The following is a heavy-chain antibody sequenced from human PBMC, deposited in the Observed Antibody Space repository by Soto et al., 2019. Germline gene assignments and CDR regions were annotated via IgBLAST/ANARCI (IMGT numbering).Heavy chain of an antibody. Sequence: SETLSLTCTVTGDSISSRSYYWGWIRQPPGKGLEWIGSIYYSGSTYNNPSLRSRVSMSIDTSKDQFSLKLKSVTAADTALYFCARQRTSVVTKAYFDVWGPGSLVTVSS. CDR2: IYYSGST. CDR1: GDSISSRSYY. V-gene: IGHV4-39*01. CDR3: ARQRTSVVTKAYFDV. D-gene: IGHD2-21*02. J-gene: IGHJ4*02.